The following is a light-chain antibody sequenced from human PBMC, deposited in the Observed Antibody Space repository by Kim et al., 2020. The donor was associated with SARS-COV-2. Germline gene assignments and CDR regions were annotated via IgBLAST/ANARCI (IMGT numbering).Light chain of an antibody. V-gene: IGLV1-40*01. Sequence: RVTISCTGSSYNIGAGYDVHWYQQLPGTAPKLLIYGNSNRPSGVPDRFSGSESGTSASLAITGLQAEDEADYYCQSYDSSLSGSVVFGGGTKVTVL. CDR3: QSYDSSLSGSVV. CDR2: GNS. CDR1: SYNIGAGYD. J-gene: IGLJ2*01.